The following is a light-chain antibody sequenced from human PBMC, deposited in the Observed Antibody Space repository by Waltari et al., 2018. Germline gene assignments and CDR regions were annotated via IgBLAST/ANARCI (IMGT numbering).Light chain of an antibody. V-gene: IGKV1-33*01. CDR1: QDINHY. J-gene: IGKJ2*03. CDR2: YTS. Sequence: DIQMTQSPPSLSASVGDRVTITCRASQDINHYLGWFQQKPGKAPKRLIYYTSTLESRVPSRFSGSGAGTGYTLTINSLQPEDIAIYYCQQYDNFPYSFGQGTTVEIK. CDR3: QQYDNFPYS.